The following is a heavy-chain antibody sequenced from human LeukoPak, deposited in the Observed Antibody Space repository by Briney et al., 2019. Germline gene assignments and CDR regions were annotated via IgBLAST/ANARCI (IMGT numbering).Heavy chain of an antibody. CDR3: ARDSRAGTGEIDY. CDR1: RFTFSSYS. Sequence: PGGSLRLSCAASRFTFSSYSMNWVRQAPGKGLEWVSSISSSGSYIYYADSVKGRFTISRDNAKNSLYLQMNSLRAEDTAVYYCARDSRAGTGEIDYWGQGTLVTVSS. D-gene: IGHD6-19*01. V-gene: IGHV3-21*01. J-gene: IGHJ4*02. CDR2: ISSSGSYI.